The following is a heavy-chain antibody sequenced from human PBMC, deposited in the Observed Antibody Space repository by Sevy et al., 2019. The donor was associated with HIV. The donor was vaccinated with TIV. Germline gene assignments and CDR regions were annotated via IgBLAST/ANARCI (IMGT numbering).Heavy chain of an antibody. V-gene: IGHV5-51*01. D-gene: IGHD4-4*01. CDR2: IFPGDSDI. CDR3: ARHSDFSSSWYDY. J-gene: IGHJ4*02. CDR1: GYTFTSYY. Sequence: GESLKISWKGSGYTFTSYYIAWVRQMPGKGPEWMGFIFPGDSDIRYHPSFQGHVFISADNSLNTAFLQWSSLKASESAMYFGARHSDFSSSWYDYWGQGTLVTVSS.